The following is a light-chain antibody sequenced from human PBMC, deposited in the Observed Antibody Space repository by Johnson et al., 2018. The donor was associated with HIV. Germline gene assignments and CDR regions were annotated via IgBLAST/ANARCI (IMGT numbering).Light chain of an antibody. V-gene: IGLV1-51*01. CDR2: DNN. CDR1: SSNIGNNY. Sequence: QSVLTQPPSVSAAPGQKVTISCSGSSSNIGNNYVSWYQQLPGTAPKLLIYDNNKRPSGIPDRFSGSKSGTSATLGITALQTENEADYYCGTWDSSLSAYVFGIGTKVTVL. J-gene: IGLJ1*01. CDR3: GTWDSSLSAYV.